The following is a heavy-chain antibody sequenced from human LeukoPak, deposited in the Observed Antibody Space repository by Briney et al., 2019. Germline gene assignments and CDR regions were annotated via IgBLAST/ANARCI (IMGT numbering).Heavy chain of an antibody. CDR1: GGSISSSSYY. CDR3: ARVVGEYQLPYPDAFDI. Sequence: KSSETLSLTCTVSGGSISSSSYYWGWIRQPPGKGLEWIGSIYYSGSTYYNPSLKSRVTISVDTSKNQFSLKLSSVTAADTTVYYCARVVGEYQLPYPDAFDIWGQGTMVTVSS. CDR2: IYYSGST. V-gene: IGHV4-39*07. J-gene: IGHJ3*02. D-gene: IGHD2-2*01.